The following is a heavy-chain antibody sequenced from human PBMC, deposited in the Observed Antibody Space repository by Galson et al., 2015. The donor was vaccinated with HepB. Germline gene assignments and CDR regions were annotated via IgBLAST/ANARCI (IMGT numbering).Heavy chain of an antibody. CDR1: GDSVSSHSAA. D-gene: IGHD4-17*01. Sequence: CAISGDSVSSHSAAWHWIRQSPSRGLEWLGRTYYRSKWYNDYAVSVKSRITINPDTSKNQFSLQLNSVTPEDTAVYYCARTTASHDYGDYVFDYWGQGTLVTVSS. CDR2: TYYRSKWYN. J-gene: IGHJ4*02. CDR3: ARTTASHDYGDYVFDY. V-gene: IGHV6-1*01.